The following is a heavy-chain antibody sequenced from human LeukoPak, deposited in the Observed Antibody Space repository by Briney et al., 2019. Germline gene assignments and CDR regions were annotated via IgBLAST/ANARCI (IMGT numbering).Heavy chain of an antibody. CDR3: AKRGVVIRVILVGFHKEAYYFDS. D-gene: IGHD3-22*01. V-gene: IGHV3-23*01. CDR1: GITLSNCG. CDR2: VSDSGGRT. J-gene: IGHJ4*02. Sequence: GGSLRLSCAVSGITLSNCGMSWVRQAPGKGLEWVAGVSDSGGRTYYADSVRGRFTISRDNPKNTLYLQMNSLRAEDTAVYFCAKRGVVIRVILVGFHKEAYYFDSWGQGALVTVSS.